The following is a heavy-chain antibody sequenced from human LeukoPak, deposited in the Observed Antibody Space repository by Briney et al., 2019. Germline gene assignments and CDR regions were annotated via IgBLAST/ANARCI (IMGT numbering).Heavy chain of an antibody. CDR2: IYYSGST. CDR1: GGSISSSSYY. D-gene: IGHD2-2*02. J-gene: IGHJ4*02. Sequence: SETLSLTCTVSGGSISSSSYYWGWIRQPPGKGLEWIGSIYYSGSTYYNPSLKSRVTISVDTSKNQFSLKLSSVTAADTAVYYCARHDCSSTSCYTLFDYWGQGTLVTVSS. CDR3: ARHDCSSTSCYTLFDY. V-gene: IGHV4-39*01.